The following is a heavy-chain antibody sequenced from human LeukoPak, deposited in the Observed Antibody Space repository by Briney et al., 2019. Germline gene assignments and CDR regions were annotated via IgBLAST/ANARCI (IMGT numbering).Heavy chain of an antibody. V-gene: IGHV1-69*05. J-gene: IGHJ4*02. D-gene: IGHD5-24*01. Sequence: GSSVKVSCKASGGTFSSYAISWVRQAPGQGLEWMGGIIPIFGTANYAQKFQGRVTITTDESTSTAYMELSSMRSEDTAVYYCARVRREMASKYYFDYWGQGTLVTVSS. CDR2: IIPIFGTA. CDR3: ARVRREMASKYYFDY. CDR1: GGTFSSYA.